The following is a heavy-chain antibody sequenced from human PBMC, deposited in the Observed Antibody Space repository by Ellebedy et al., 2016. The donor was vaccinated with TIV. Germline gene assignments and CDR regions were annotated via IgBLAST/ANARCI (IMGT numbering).Heavy chain of an antibody. CDR1: GFTFSTYT. Sequence: PGGSLRLSCAASGFTFSTYTMNWVRQAPGKGLEWVSYISSTSSTIYYADSVRGRVAISRDNAKNSLYLQMNSLRAEDTALYYCARGVDTALVEHFQHWGQGTLVTVSS. D-gene: IGHD5-18*01. CDR3: ARGVDTALVEHFQH. V-gene: IGHV3-48*04. CDR2: ISSTSSTI. J-gene: IGHJ1*01.